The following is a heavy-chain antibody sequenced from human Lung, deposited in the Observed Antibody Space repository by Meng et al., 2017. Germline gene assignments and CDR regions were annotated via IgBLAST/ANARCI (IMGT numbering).Heavy chain of an antibody. Sequence: QVQLQQWGEGLLKPSETLSLTCAVYGGSFSGYYWSWIRQPPGKGLEWIGEINHSGSTNYNPSLKSRVTISVDTSKNQFSLKLSSVTAADTAVYYCARPKQANWYFDLWGRGTLAPSPQ. CDR3: ARPKQANWYFDL. CDR2: INHSGST. J-gene: IGHJ2*01. D-gene: IGHD1/OR15-1a*01. V-gene: IGHV4-34*01. CDR1: GGSFSGYY.